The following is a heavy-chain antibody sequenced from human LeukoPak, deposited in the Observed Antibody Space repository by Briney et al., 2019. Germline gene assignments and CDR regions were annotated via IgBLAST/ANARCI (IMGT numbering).Heavy chain of an antibody. CDR1: GFTFSNYA. V-gene: IGHV3-30-3*01. CDR2: ISYDGSNE. Sequence: GGSPRLSCAASGFTFSNYAMHWVRQAPGKGLEWVAVISYDGSNEYYADSVKGRFTISRDNSKNTLYLQMNSLRTEDTAVYYCARGTTAQVVVVAATFPLDYWGQGTLVTVSS. D-gene: IGHD2-15*01. CDR3: ARGTTAQVVVVAATFPLDY. J-gene: IGHJ4*02.